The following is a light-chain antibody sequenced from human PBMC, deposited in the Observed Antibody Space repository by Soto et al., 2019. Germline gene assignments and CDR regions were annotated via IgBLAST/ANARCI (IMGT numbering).Light chain of an antibody. CDR1: SSDIGGYYY. Sequence: QSVLTQPASVSGSPGQSITISCTGTSSDIGGYYYVSWYQHHPGKAPKLLIYQVTNRPSRVSNRFSGSKSGNTASLTISGLQADDEADHYCNSYSSSDIFYVFGTGTKVTVL. J-gene: IGLJ1*01. CDR3: NSYSSSDIFYV. CDR2: QVT. V-gene: IGLV2-14*01.